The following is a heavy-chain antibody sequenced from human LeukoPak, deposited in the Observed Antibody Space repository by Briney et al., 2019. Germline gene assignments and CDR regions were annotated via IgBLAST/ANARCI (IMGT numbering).Heavy chain of an antibody. CDR2: IYYSGST. CDR3: ARDLMGYDSSGYYLYYFDY. Sequence: PSETLSLTCTVSGGSISSYYWSWIRQPPGKGLEWIGYIYYSGSTNYNPSLKSRVTISVDTSKNQFSLKLSSVTAADTAVYYCARDLMGYDSSGYYLYYFDYWGQGTLVTVSS. D-gene: IGHD3-22*01. CDR1: GGSISSYY. J-gene: IGHJ4*02. V-gene: IGHV4-59*01.